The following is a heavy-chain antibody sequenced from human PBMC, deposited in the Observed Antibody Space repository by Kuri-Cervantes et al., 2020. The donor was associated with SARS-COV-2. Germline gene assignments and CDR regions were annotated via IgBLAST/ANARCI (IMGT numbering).Heavy chain of an antibody. CDR2: ISYDGSDK. J-gene: IGHJ4*02. CDR1: GFTFSSYA. D-gene: IGHD3/OR15-3a*01. Sequence: GGSLRLSCAASGFTFSSYAMHWVRQAPGKGLEWVTVISYDGSDKYFADSVKGRFTISRDNAKNTLYLQMDSLRAEDTAVYYCAREGTSSPWDYWGQGTLVTVSS. CDR3: AREGTSSPWDY. V-gene: IGHV3-30*04.